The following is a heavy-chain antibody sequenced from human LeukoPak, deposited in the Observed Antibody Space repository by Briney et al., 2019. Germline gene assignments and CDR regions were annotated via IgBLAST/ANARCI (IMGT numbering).Heavy chain of an antibody. J-gene: IGHJ4*02. Sequence: PSETLSLTCTVSGGSISSYSWSWIRQPPGKGLEWTGYMYYSGSTDYNPSLKSRVTISFDTSKNQFSLRLSSVTAADTAVYFCAKWASDNRAFDLWGQGTLVTVSS. CDR2: MYYSGST. CDR3: AKWASDNRAFDL. D-gene: IGHD2-8*01. V-gene: IGHV4-59*08. CDR1: GGSISSYS.